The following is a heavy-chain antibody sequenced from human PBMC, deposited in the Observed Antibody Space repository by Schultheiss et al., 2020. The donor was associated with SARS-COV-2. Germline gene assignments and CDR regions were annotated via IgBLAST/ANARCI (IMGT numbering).Heavy chain of an antibody. Sequence: ASVKVSCKASGYTFTGYYMHWVRQAPGQGLEWMGWISAYNGNTNYAQKLQGRVTMTTDTSTSTAYMELRSLRSDDTAVYYCAREEPIYGDYPYYYYYYGMDVWGQGTTVTVSS. CDR1: GYTFTGYY. CDR3: AREEPIYGDYPYYYYYYGMDV. D-gene: IGHD4-17*01. CDR2: ISAYNGNT. J-gene: IGHJ6*02. V-gene: IGHV1-18*04.